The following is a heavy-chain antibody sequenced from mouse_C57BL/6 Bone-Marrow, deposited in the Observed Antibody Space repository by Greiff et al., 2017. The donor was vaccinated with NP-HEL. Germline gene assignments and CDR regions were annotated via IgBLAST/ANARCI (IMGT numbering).Heavy chain of an antibody. CDR1: GYTFTDYE. V-gene: IGHV1-15*01. D-gene: IGHD1-1*01. CDR3: PLSKYYYAMDY. CDR2: IDPETGGT. Sequence: VKLQESGAELVRPGASVTLSCKASGYTFTDYEMHWVKQTPVHGLEWIGAIDPETGGTAYNQKFKGKAILTADKSSSTAYMELRSLTSEDSAVYYCPLSKYYYAMDYWGQGTSVTVSS. J-gene: IGHJ4*01.